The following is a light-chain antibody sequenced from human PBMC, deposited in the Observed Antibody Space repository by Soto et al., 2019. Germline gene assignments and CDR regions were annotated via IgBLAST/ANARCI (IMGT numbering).Light chain of an antibody. V-gene: IGKV3-20*01. J-gene: IGKJ1*01. CDR3: QQSEKSPQR. Sequence: VFSQSPRALSLSHGERATLSCRARQSVSGSFLAWYQHKPGQAPRLLISAASSRATGIPVRFSDSGSGTDFTLTISRLEAEDVALDYCQQSEKSPQRFGQGTKVDIK. CDR2: AAS. CDR1: QSVSGSF.